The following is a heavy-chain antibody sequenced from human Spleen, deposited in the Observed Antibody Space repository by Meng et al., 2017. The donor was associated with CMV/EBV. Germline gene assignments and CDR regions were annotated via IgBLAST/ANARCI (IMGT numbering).Heavy chain of an antibody. D-gene: IGHD6-6*01. CDR2: IKQDGSEK. J-gene: IGHJ4*02. CDR1: GFTFNSYW. CDR3: ATPSSSNY. Sequence: ESLKISCAASGFTFNSYWMSWVRQAPGKGLEWVANIKQDGSEKNYVDSVKGRFTISRDNAENSLYLQMNSLRAEDTAMYYCATPSSSNYWGQGTLVTVSS. V-gene: IGHV3-7*01.